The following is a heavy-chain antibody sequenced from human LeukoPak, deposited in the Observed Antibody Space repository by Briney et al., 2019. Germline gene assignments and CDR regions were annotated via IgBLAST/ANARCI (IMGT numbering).Heavy chain of an antibody. J-gene: IGHJ4*02. CDR2: IRYDGGNT. Sequence: GGSLRLSCAASGLTLSIYGMPWVRQAPAKGLEWVAFIRYDGGNTYYADSVRGRFTISRDNSKNTLYLQMNSLRAEDTAVYYCAKDRVFDYWGQGTLVTVSS. CDR1: GLTLSIYG. V-gene: IGHV3-30*02. D-gene: IGHD3-10*01. CDR3: AKDRVFDY.